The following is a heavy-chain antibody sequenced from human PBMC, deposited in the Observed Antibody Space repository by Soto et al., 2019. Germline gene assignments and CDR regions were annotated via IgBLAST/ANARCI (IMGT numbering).Heavy chain of an antibody. CDR2: ISYDGSNK. V-gene: IGHV3-30-3*01. D-gene: IGHD6-13*01. CDR1: GFTFSSYA. J-gene: IGHJ4*02. CDR3: ARSVAAAGYFDY. Sequence: GGSLRLSCAASGFTFSSYAMHWVRQAPGKGLEWVAVISYDGSNKYYADSVKGRLTISRDNSKNTLYLQMNSLRAEDTAVYYCARSVAAAGYFDYWGQGTLVTVSS.